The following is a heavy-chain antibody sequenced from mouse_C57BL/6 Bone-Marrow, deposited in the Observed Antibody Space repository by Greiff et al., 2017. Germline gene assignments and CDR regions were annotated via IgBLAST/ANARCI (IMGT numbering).Heavy chain of an antibody. Sequence: VNVVESGAELVRPGASVTLSCKASGYTFTDYEMHWVKQTPVHGLEWIGAIDPETGGTAYNQKFKGKAILTADKSSSTAYMELRSLTSEDSAVYYCTREGFDYWGQGTTLTVSS. CDR3: TREGFDY. J-gene: IGHJ2*01. CDR1: GYTFTDYE. V-gene: IGHV1-15*01. CDR2: IDPETGGT.